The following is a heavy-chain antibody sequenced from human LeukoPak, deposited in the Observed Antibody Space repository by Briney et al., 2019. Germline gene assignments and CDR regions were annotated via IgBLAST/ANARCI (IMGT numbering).Heavy chain of an antibody. Sequence: PSETLSLTCAVYGGCFSGYYWSWIRQRPGRGLEWIGEINHSGSTNYNPSLKSRVTISVDTSKNQFSLKLSSVTAADTAVYYCARCRPIVVVPAAMYGKYYYYYGMDVWGQGTTVTVSS. D-gene: IGHD2-2*01. CDR3: ARCRPIVVVPAAMYGKYYYYYGMDV. J-gene: IGHJ6*02. CDR1: GGCFSGYY. CDR2: INHSGST. V-gene: IGHV4-34*01.